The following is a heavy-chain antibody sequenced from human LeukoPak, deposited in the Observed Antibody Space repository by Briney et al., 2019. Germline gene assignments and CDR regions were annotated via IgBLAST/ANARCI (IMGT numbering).Heavy chain of an antibody. V-gene: IGHV3-48*02. CDR2: ISSSSSSI. CDR3: ARDSGGSSGWYYFDY. CDR1: ESTFSNFG. Sequence: GGSLRLSCAASESTFSNFGMNWVRQAPGKGLEWVSYISSSSSSIYYADSVRGRITISRDNAKNSLYLQMNSLGDEDTAVYYCARDSGGSSGWYYFDYWGQGTLVTVSS. D-gene: IGHD6-13*01. J-gene: IGHJ4*02.